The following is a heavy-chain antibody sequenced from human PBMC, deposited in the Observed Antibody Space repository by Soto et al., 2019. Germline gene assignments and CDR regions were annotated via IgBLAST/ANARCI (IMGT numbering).Heavy chain of an antibody. J-gene: IGHJ4*02. V-gene: IGHV3-9*01. D-gene: IGHD6-6*01. Sequence: PGGSLRLSCAASGFTFDDYAMHWVRQAPGKGLEWVSGISWNSGSIGYADSVKGRFTISRDNAKNSLYLQMNSLRAEDTALYYCAKADLPVYSSSFDYWGQGTLVTVSS. CDR2: ISWNSGSI. CDR3: AKADLPVYSSSFDY. CDR1: GFTFDDYA.